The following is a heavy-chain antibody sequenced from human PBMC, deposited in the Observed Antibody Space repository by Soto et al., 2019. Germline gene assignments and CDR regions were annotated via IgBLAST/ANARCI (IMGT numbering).Heavy chain of an antibody. V-gene: IGHV3-21*01. J-gene: IGHJ6*02. CDR2: ISSSSSYI. D-gene: IGHD2-8*01. Sequence: GGSLRLSCAASGFTFSSYSMNWVRQAPGKGLEWVSSISSSSSYIYYADSVKGRFTISRDNAKNSLYLQMNSLRAEDTAVYYCARDTIGYCTNGVCYWYNYYYYYGMDVWGQGTTVTVSS. CDR1: GFTFSSYS. CDR3: ARDTIGYCTNGVCYWYNYYYYYGMDV.